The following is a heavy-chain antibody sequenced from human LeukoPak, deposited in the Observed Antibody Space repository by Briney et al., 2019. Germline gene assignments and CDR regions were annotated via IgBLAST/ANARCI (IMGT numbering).Heavy chain of an antibody. CDR3: ARGKTWFAP. J-gene: IGHJ5*02. CDR1: GASISNYY. Sequence: SETLSLTCTVAGASISNYYWSWIRQPPGKGLEWIGYIYYTGSTNYNPSLKSRVTISVDTSKNQFSLKVTSVTATDTAIYYCARGKTWFAPWGQGTLVTISP. CDR2: IYYTGST. D-gene: IGHD4-23*01. V-gene: IGHV4-59*01.